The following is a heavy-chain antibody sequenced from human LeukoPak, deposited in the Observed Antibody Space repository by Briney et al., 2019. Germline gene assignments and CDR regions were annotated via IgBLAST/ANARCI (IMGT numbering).Heavy chain of an antibody. CDR3: ARGHYYDSSGYPDAFDI. D-gene: IGHD3-22*01. V-gene: IGHV1-8*02. CDR2: MTPKSGDT. Sequence: GASVKVSCKASGYTFNNFDIDWIRQAPGQGLEWMGSMTPKSGDTDLAQKFQGRVTMTRDTSLNTAYLAVSSLRSEDTAVYYCARGHYYDSSGYPDAFDIWGQGTMVTVSS. J-gene: IGHJ3*02. CDR1: GYTFNNFD.